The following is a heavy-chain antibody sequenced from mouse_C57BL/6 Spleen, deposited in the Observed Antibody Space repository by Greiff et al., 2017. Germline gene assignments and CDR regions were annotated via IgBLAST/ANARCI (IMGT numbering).Heavy chain of an antibody. Sequence: QVQLQQSGPELVKPGASVKISCKASGYAFSSSWMNWVKQRPGKGLEWIGRIYPGDGDTNYNGKFKGKATLTADKSSSTAYMQLSSLTSEDSAVYFCARQRDYYGSSYSFDYWGQGTTLTVSS. D-gene: IGHD1-1*01. CDR1: GYAFSSSW. J-gene: IGHJ2*01. CDR3: ARQRDYYGSSYSFDY. V-gene: IGHV1-82*01. CDR2: IYPGDGDT.